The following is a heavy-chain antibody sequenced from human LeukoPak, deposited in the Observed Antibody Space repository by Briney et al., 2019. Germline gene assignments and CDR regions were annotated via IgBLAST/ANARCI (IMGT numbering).Heavy chain of an antibody. J-gene: IGHJ5*02. D-gene: IGHD6-13*01. CDR3: AREYSSSWYVGWFDP. V-gene: IGHV4-59*01. CDR2: ICYSGST. Sequence: SETLSLTCTVSGGSISSYYWSWIRQPPGKGLEWIGYICYSGSTNYNPSLKSRVTISVDTSKNQFSLKLSSVTAADTAVYYCAREYSSSWYVGWFDPWGQGTLVTVSS. CDR1: GGSISSYY.